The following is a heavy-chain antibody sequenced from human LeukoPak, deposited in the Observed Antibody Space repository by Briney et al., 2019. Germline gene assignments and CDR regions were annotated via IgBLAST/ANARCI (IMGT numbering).Heavy chain of an antibody. J-gene: IGHJ4*02. D-gene: IGHD3-22*01. CDR3: ARMGYYDSSGYYLHFDY. CDR2: IYYSGST. V-gene: IGHV4-31*03. Sequence: SQTLSLTCTVSVGSISSGGYYWSWIRQHPGKGLEWIGYIYYSGSTYYNPSLKSRVTISVDTSKNQFSPKLSSVTAADTAVYYCARMGYYDSSGYYLHFDYWGQGTLVTVSS. CDR1: VGSISSGGYY.